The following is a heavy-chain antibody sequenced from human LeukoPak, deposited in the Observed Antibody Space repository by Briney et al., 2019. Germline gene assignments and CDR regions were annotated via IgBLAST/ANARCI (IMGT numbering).Heavy chain of an antibody. CDR2: ISGSGGST. Sequence: GGSLRLSCAASGFIFSTYAMNWVRQAPGRGLEWVSGISGSGGSTYYADSVKGRFTISRDNSKKTLYLQMSSLRAEDTAVYYCAKGSQWELLVGVDYWGQGTLVTVSS. CDR1: GFIFSTYA. J-gene: IGHJ4*02. D-gene: IGHD1-26*01. V-gene: IGHV3-23*01. CDR3: AKGSQWELLVGVDY.